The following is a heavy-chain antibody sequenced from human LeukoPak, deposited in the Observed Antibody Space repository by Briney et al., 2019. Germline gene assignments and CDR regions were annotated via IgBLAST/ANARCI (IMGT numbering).Heavy chain of an antibody. J-gene: IGHJ3*02. V-gene: IGHV3-21*01. CDR1: GFTFSSYS. CDR2: ISSSSSYI. Sequence: GGSLRLSCAASGFTFSSYSMNWVRQAPGKGLEWVSSISSSSSYIYYADSVKGRFTISRDNAKNSLYLQMNSLRAEDTAVYYCAPLGVLISGYRAIDIWGQGTMVAVSS. CDR3: APLGVLISGYRAIDI. D-gene: IGHD3-3*01.